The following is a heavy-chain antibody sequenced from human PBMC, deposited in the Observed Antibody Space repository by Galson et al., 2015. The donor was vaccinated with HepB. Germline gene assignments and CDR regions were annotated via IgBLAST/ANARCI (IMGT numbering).Heavy chain of an antibody. J-gene: IGHJ4*02. Sequence: SLRLSCAASGFTFSSYGMHWVRQAPGRGLEWVAVIWYDGSNKYYADSVKGRFTISRDNSKNTLYLQMNSLRAEDTAVYYCARDDEQWLVLGGFDYWGQGTLVTVSS. CDR1: GFTFSSYG. V-gene: IGHV3-33*01. CDR2: IWYDGSNK. CDR3: ARDDEQWLVLGGFDY. D-gene: IGHD6-19*01.